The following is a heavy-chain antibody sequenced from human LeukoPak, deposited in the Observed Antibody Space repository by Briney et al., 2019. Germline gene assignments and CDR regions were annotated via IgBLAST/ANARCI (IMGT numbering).Heavy chain of an antibody. Sequence: GESLKISCKGSGYSFTTTWLGWLRQMPGKGLESMGVIYPGDSDTRYSPSFQGQVTISADNSISTAYLQWSSLKASDTAMYYCARRGANSLLDYWGQGTLVSVSS. V-gene: IGHV5-51*01. J-gene: IGHJ4*02. CDR3: ARRGANSLLDY. D-gene: IGHD4/OR15-4a*01. CDR1: GYSFTTTW. CDR2: IYPGDSDT.